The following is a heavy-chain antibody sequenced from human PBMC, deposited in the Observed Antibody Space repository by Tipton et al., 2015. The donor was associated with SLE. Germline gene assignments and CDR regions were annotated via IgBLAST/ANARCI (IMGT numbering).Heavy chain of an antibody. CDR2: IYHSGST. D-gene: IGHD6-19*01. Sequence: LRLSCAVSGYSISSGYYWGWIRQPPGKGLEWIGSIYHSGSTYYNPSLKSRVTISVDTSKNQFSLKLSSVTAADTAVYYCARLRLNRSGWYGFDYWGQGTLVTVSS. J-gene: IGHJ4*02. V-gene: IGHV4-38-2*01. CDR1: GYSISSGYY. CDR3: ARLRLNRSGWYGFDY.